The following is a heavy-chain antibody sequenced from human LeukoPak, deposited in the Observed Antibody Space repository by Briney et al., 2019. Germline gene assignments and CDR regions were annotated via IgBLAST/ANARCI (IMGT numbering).Heavy chain of an antibody. CDR1: GFTFSNHG. CDR2: IKHDESKI. Sequence: GGSLRLSCAESGFTFSNHGMHWVRQAPGKGLEWVAFIKHDESKIHYADSVKGRFTVSRDTAKNTLYLQMNSLGVEDTAVYFCAKESASFHTSGASFDYWGQGTLVTVSS. D-gene: IGHD3-10*01. J-gene: IGHJ4*02. V-gene: IGHV3-30*02. CDR3: AKESASFHTSGASFDY.